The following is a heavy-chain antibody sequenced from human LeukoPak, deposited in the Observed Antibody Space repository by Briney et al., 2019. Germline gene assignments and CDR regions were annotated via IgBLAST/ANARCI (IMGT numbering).Heavy chain of an antibody. J-gene: IGHJ4*02. V-gene: IGHV3-23*01. CDR2: ISGSGGST. CDR1: GFTFSSYA. D-gene: IGHD2-21*01. Sequence: GGSLRLSCAASGFTFSSYAMSWVRQAPGKGLEWVSAISGSGGSTYYADSVKGRFTITRDNSKNTLYLQMNSLRAEDTAVYYCAKAGEANLRSGYFDYWGQGTLVAVSS. CDR3: AKAGEANLRSGYFDY.